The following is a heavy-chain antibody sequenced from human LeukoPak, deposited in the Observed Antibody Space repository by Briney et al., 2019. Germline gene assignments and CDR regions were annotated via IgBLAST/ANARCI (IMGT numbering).Heavy chain of an antibody. Sequence: SETLSLTCAVYGGSFSGYYWSWIRQPPGKGLEWIGEINHSGSTNYNPSLKSRVTISVDTSKNQSSLKLSSVTAADTAVYYCARAPGYSSSWYPPFDYWGQGTLVTVSS. CDR1: GGSFSGYY. D-gene: IGHD6-13*01. CDR3: ARAPGYSSSWYPPFDY. V-gene: IGHV4-34*01. CDR2: INHSGST. J-gene: IGHJ4*02.